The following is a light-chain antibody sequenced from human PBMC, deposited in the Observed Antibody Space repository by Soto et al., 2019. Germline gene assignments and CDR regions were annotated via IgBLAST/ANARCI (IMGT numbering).Light chain of an antibody. CDR2: AAS. V-gene: IGKV3-20*01. Sequence: EVVLTQSPGTLSLSPGGRATLSCRASQSVSSNYLAWYQQKLGQAPRLLIFAASSRATGMPDRFSGSGSGTDFTLTISRLEPEDFAVYYCQQYGGLPRTFGQGTKVEI. CDR3: QQYGGLPRT. J-gene: IGKJ1*01. CDR1: QSVSSNY.